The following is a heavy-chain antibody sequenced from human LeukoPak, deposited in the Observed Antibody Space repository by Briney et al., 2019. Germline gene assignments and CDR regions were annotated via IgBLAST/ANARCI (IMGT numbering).Heavy chain of an antibody. CDR3: AKDRGVTMIVVVSDFDY. CDR1: GLTFSSYG. Sequence: GRSLRLSCAASGLTFSSYGMHWVRQAPGKGLKWVAVISYDGSNKYYADSVKGRFTISRDNSKNTLYLQMNSLRAEDTAVYYCAKDRGVTMIVVVSDFDYWGQGTLVTVSS. CDR2: ISYDGSNK. V-gene: IGHV3-30*18. J-gene: IGHJ4*02. D-gene: IGHD3-22*01.